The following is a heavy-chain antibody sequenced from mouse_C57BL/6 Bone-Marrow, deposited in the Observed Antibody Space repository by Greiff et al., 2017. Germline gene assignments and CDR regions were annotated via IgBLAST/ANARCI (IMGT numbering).Heavy chain of an antibody. V-gene: IGHV1-55*01. CDR2: IYPGSGST. Sequence: QVQLKQPGAELVKPGASVKMSCKASGYTFTSYWITWVKQRPGQGLEWIGDIYPGSGSTNYNEKFKSKATLTVDTSSSTAYMQLSSLTSEDSAVYYWSLYDGYLNWYFDVWGTGTTVTVSS. CDR3: SLYDGYLNWYFDV. J-gene: IGHJ1*03. CDR1: GYTFTSYW. D-gene: IGHD2-3*01.